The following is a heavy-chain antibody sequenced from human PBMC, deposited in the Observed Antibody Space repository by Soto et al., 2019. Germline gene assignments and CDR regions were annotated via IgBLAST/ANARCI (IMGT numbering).Heavy chain of an antibody. CDR1: GFTFTSYG. CDR3: AKHEGYCSTTTCSNFDY. Sequence: PXASLKISCKGSGFTFTSYGIAWVRQMPGKGLEWMGIIYPGDSDSSYSPSFQGQVTISADKSINTAYLHWSSLKASDTAIYYCAKHEGYCSTTTCSNFDYWGQGTLVTVSS. J-gene: IGHJ4*02. D-gene: IGHD2-2*01. CDR2: IYPGDSDS. V-gene: IGHV5-51*01.